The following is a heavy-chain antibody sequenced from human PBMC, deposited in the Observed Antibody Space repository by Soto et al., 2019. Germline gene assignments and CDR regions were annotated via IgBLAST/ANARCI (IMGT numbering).Heavy chain of an antibody. CDR2: INQSGST. J-gene: IGHJ6*02. Sequence: SETLSLTCAVYGGSFSACYWSWIRQPPGKGLEWIGAINQSGSTNYNPSLRSRVTISVDTSKDHFSLNLTSVTAADTAVYYCAKFKNHYYYGLDVWGQGTTVTVSS. CDR3: AKFKNHYYYGLDV. CDR1: GGSFSACY. V-gene: IGHV4-34*01.